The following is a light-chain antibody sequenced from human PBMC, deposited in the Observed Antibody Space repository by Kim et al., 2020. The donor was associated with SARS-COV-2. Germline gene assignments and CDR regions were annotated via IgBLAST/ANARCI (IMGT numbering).Light chain of an antibody. Sequence: SPGQTARITCSGDALPNQYAYWCQQKPGQAPVLVIYEDSERPSGIPERFSGSTSGTTVTLTISGVQAEDEADYYCQSSDSSDTFWVFGGGTQLTVL. CDR1: ALPNQY. CDR2: EDS. J-gene: IGLJ3*02. V-gene: IGLV3-25*03. CDR3: QSSDSSDTFWV.